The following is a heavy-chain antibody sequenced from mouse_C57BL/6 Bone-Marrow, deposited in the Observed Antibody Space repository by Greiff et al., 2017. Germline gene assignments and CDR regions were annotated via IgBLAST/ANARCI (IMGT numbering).Heavy chain of an antibody. V-gene: IGHV5-12*01. CDR3: ARLGQVAYYFDY. CDR1: GFTFSDYY. D-gene: IGHD1-1*01. Sequence: EVKLVESGGGLVQPGGSLKLSCAASGFTFSDYYMYWVRQTPEKRLEWVAYISNGGGSTYYPDTVKGRFTISRDNAKNTLYLQMSRLKSEDTAMYYCARLGQVAYYFDYWGQGTTLSVSS. J-gene: IGHJ2*01. CDR2: ISNGGGST.